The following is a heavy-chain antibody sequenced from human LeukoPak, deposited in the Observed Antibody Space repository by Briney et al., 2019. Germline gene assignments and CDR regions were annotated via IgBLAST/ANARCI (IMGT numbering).Heavy chain of an antibody. Sequence: GGSLRLSCAASGFTFSNYAMSWVRQAPGKGLEWVSAIVGSGVSTYYADSVKGRFSISRDNSKNTLFLQMNSLRVEDTALYYCSKWGDYDVLTGYYDSDFWGQGTLVTVSS. V-gene: IGHV3-23*01. CDR1: GFTFSNYA. D-gene: IGHD3-9*01. J-gene: IGHJ4*02. CDR3: SKWGDYDVLTGYYDSDF. CDR2: IVGSGVST.